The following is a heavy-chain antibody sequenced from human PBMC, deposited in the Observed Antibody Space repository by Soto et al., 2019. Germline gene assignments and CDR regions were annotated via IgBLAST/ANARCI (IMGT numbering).Heavy chain of an antibody. CDR3: ARVGSRDAYNYVLDH. J-gene: IGHJ1*01. CDR2: VISASGSV. V-gene: IGHV1-69*06. Sequence: QVQVVQSGAEVKQPGSSVKISCKASGRIFSSFPTSWVRQVPGQGLEWMGGVISASGSVTYAPKFQGRVTITAVNSAGMGYLELTRLTCEDTAIYYCARVGSRDAYNYVLDHWGPGTMVTVSS. CDR1: GRIFSSFP. D-gene: IGHD5-18*01.